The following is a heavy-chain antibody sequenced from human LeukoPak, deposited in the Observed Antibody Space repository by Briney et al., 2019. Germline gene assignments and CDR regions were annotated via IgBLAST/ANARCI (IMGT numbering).Heavy chain of an antibody. Sequence: ASVKVSCKASGYTFTGYYMHWVRQAPGQGLEWMGWINPNSGGTNYAQKFQGRVTMTRDTSISTAYMELSRLRSDDTAVYYCALRGSSPGIAAAGMLWFDPWGQGTLVTVSS. D-gene: IGHD6-13*01. CDR1: GYTFTGYY. V-gene: IGHV1-2*02. CDR2: INPNSGGT. J-gene: IGHJ5*02. CDR3: ALRGSSPGIAAAGMLWFDP.